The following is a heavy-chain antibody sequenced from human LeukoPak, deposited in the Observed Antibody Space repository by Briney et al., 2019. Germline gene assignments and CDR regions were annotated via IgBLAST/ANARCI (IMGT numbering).Heavy chain of an antibody. V-gene: IGHV3-7*01. D-gene: IGHD1-26*01. J-gene: IGHJ4*02. CDR1: GFTFSSYW. Sequence: GGSLRLSCAASGFTFSSYWMSWVRQAPGKGLEWVANIKQDGSEKYYVDSVKGRFTISRDNAKNSLFPQMNSLRAEDTAVYYCARDLSGWELQEYWGQGTLVTVSS. CDR2: IKQDGSEK. CDR3: ARDLSGWELQEY.